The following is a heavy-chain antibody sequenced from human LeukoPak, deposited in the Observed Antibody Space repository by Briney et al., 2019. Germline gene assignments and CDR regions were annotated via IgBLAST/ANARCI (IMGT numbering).Heavy chain of an antibody. J-gene: IGHJ3*02. CDR3: ASIPSPPLLWSHDAFDI. D-gene: IGHD3-10*01. V-gene: IGHV3-7*03. CDR1: GYTFSSYW. CDR2: IKQDGSEK. Sequence: PGGSLRLSCAASGYTFSSYWMSWVRQAPGKGLEWVANIKQDGSEKYYVDPVKGRFTISRDNAKNSLYLQMNSLRAEDTAVYYCASIPSPPLLWSHDAFDIWGQGTMVTVSS.